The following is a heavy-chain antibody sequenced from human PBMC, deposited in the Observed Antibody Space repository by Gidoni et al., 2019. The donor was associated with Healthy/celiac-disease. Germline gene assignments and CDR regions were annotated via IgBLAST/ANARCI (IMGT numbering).Heavy chain of an antibody. V-gene: IGHV3-21*01. CDR1: GFTFSRYS. Sequence: EVQLVESGGGLVKPGGSLRLSCAASGFTFSRYSMNWVRQDPGKGLEWVSSISSSSSYIYYADSVKGRFTISRDNAKNSLYLQMNSLRAEDTAVYYCARDGSAYCGGDCYPIDYWGQGTLVTVSS. D-gene: IGHD2-21*02. CDR2: ISSSSSYI. J-gene: IGHJ4*02. CDR3: ARDGSAYCGGDCYPIDY.